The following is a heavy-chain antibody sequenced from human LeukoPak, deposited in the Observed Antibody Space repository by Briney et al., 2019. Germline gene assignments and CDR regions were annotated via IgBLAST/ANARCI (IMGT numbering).Heavy chain of an antibody. D-gene: IGHD6-13*01. CDR2: ISGSGGST. Sequence: GGSLRLSCAASGFTFSSYAMSWVRQAPGKGLEWVSAISGSGGSTYYADSVKGRFTISRDNSKNTLYLQMNSLRAEDTAVYYCAKGISRYSSSDYYYMDVWAKGPRSPSP. V-gene: IGHV3-23*01. CDR3: AKGISRYSSSDYYYMDV. J-gene: IGHJ6*03. CDR1: GFTFSSYA.